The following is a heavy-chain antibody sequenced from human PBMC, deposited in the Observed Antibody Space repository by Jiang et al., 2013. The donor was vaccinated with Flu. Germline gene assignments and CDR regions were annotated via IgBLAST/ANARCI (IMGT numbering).Heavy chain of an antibody. D-gene: IGHD3-22*01. J-gene: IGHJ4*02. CDR3: ARVPSSYYYDSSGYQHGIYFDY. Sequence: QLVESGGGLVQPGGSLRLSCAASGFTVSSNYMSWVRQAPGKGLEWVSVIYSGGSTYYADSVKGRFTISRHNSKNTLYLQMNSLRAEDTAVYYCARVPSSYYYDSSGYQHGIYFDYWGQGTLVTVSS. CDR1: GFTVSSNY. V-gene: IGHV3-53*04. CDR2: IYSGGST.